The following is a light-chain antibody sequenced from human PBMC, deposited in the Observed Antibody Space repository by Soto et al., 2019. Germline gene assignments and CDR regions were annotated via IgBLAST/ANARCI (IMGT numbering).Light chain of an antibody. CDR1: QGISSY. CDR3: QQYNTHSGT. Sequence: AIQLTQSPSSLSASVGDRVTITCRASQGISSYLAWYQQKPGKAPKPLIYDASILESGVPARFSGSGSGTEFILTISSLQPDDVGTYYCQQYNTHSGTFGQGTKVDIK. J-gene: IGKJ1*01. CDR2: DAS. V-gene: IGKV1-13*02.